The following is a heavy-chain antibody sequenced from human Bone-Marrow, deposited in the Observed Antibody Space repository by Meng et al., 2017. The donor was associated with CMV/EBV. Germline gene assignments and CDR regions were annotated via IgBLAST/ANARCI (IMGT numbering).Heavy chain of an antibody. V-gene: IGHV1-18*01. CDR2: ISAYNGNT. J-gene: IGHJ5*02. CDR3: TRVAVPAATPAEDNGFDP. D-gene: IGHD2-2*01. CDR1: GYTFTSCG. Sequence: ASVKVSCKASGYTFTSCGISWVRQDPGQGLEWMGWISAYNGNTNYAQKLQGRVTMTTDTSPSTAYMELRSLRSDDTAVYYWTRVAVPAATPAEDNGFDPWGQGTLVTVSS.